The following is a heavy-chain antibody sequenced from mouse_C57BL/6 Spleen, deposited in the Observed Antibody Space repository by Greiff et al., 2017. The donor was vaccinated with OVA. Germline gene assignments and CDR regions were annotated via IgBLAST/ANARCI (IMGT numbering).Heavy chain of an antibody. CDR2: IYPGDGDT. V-gene: IGHV1-82*01. D-gene: IGHD1-1*01. J-gene: IGHJ2*01. Sequence: VQLQQSGPELVKPGASVKISCKASGYAFSSSWMNWVKQRPGKGLEWIGRIYPGDGDTNYNGKFKGKATLTADKSSSTAYMQLSVLTSEDSAVYFCAKGYCGSVDDFGYWGQGTTVAVSS. CDR3: AKGYCGSVDDFGY. CDR1: GYAFSSSW.